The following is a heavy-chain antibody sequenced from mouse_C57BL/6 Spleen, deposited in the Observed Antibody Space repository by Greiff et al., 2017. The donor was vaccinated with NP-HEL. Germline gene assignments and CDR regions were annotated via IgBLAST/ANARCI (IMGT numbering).Heavy chain of an antibody. CDR1: GYAFSSSW. Sequence: QVQLQQSGPELVKPGASVKISCKASGYAFSSSWMNWVKQRPGKGLEWIGRIYPGDGDTNCNGKFKGKATLTADKSSSTAYMQLSSLTSEDSAVYFCARAMIYYDYTYAMDYWGQGTSVTVSS. CDR2: IYPGDGDT. D-gene: IGHD2-4*01. J-gene: IGHJ4*01. V-gene: IGHV1-82*01. CDR3: ARAMIYYDYTYAMDY.